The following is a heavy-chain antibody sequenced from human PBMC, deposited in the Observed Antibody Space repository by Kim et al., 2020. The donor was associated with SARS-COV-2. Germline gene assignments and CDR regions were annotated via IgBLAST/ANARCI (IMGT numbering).Heavy chain of an antibody. CDR3: ARVSSSWYWTIDY. Sequence: SETLSLTCTVSGGSISSSSYYWGWIRQPPGKGLEWIGSIYYSGSTYYNPSLKSRVTISVDTSKNQFSLKLSSVTAADTAVYYCARVSSSWYWTIDYWGQGTLVTVSS. V-gene: IGHV4-39*01. CDR1: GGSISSSSYY. J-gene: IGHJ4*02. CDR2: IYYSGST. D-gene: IGHD6-13*01.